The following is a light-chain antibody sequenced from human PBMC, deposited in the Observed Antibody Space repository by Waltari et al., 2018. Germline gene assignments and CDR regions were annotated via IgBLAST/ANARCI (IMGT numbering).Light chain of an antibody. CDR2: HAS. CDR3: QQRGTWPPIT. J-gene: IGKJ5*01. V-gene: IGKV3-11*01. CDR1: QSVTNY. Sequence: EIVLTQSPVILSLSPGETATLSCRASQSVTNYLAWYQQRPGQAPRLIIYHASNRATGIPARFSGSGSGTDFTLTISSLEPEDFAVYYCQQRGTWPPITFGQGTRLEIK.